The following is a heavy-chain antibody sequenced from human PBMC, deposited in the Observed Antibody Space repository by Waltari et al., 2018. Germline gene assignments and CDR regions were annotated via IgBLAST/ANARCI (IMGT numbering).Heavy chain of an antibody. D-gene: IGHD6-19*01. J-gene: IGHJ4*02. CDR3: ARERSVASDY. CDR1: GFTFSNYW. Sequence: EVQLVESGGGLVQPGGSLRLSCAASGFTFSNYWMHWVRQAAGKGLLGVSRIRGDGGMTTYADSVKGRFNISRDNAKNTLYLQMNSLRTEDTAVYYCARERSVASDYWGQGTLVTVSS. CDR2: IRGDGGMT. V-gene: IGHV3-74*01.